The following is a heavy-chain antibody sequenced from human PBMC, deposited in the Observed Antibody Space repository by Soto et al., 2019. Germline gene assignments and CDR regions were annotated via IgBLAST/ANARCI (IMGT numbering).Heavy chain of an antibody. Sequence: PGGSLRLSCAASGFTFSSYGMHWVRQAPGKGLEWVAVIWYDGSNKYYADSVKGRFTISRDNSKNTLYLQMNSLRAEDTAVYYCARDPQGPLVRFLEWLYFDYWGQGTLVTVSS. CDR2: IWYDGSNK. CDR1: GFTFSSYG. J-gene: IGHJ4*02. D-gene: IGHD3-3*01. CDR3: ARDPQGPLVRFLEWLYFDY. V-gene: IGHV3-33*01.